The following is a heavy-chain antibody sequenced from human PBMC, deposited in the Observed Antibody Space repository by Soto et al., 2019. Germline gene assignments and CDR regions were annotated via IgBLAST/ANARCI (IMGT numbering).Heavy chain of an antibody. V-gene: IGHV4-59*01. CDR1: GGSISSYY. Sequence: XGTLSLTCTVSGGSISSYYWSWIRQPPGKGLEWIGYIYYSGSTNYNPSLKSRVTISVDTSKNQFSLKLSSVTAADTAVYYCARDPQLGYCSGGSCYSAYHWFDPWGQGTLVTVSS. D-gene: IGHD2-15*01. CDR3: ARDPQLGYCSGGSCYSAYHWFDP. CDR2: IYYSGST. J-gene: IGHJ5*02.